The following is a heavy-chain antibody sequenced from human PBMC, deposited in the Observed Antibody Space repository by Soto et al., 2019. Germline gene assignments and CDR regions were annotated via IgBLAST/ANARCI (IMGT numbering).Heavy chain of an antibody. CDR2: IWYDGSNK. J-gene: IGHJ6*02. Sequence: QVQLVESGGGVVQPGRSLRLSCAASGFTFSSYGMHWVRQAQGKGLEWVAVIWYDGSNKYYADSVKGRFTISRDNSKNTLYLQMNSLRAEDTAVYYCARDLNGDYVYYYGMDVWGQGTTVTVSS. CDR3: ARDLNGDYVYYYGMDV. D-gene: IGHD4-17*01. V-gene: IGHV3-33*01. CDR1: GFTFSSYG.